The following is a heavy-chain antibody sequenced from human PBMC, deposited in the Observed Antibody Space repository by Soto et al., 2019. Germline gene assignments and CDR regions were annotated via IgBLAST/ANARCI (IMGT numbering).Heavy chain of an antibody. D-gene: IGHD3-10*01. V-gene: IGHV4-59*08. CDR3: ARHGPLWFVGGFDY. Sequence: SETLSLTCTVSGGSISSYYWSWIRQPPGKGLEWIGYIYYSGSTNYNPSLKSRVTISVDTSKNQFSLKLSSVTAADTAVYYCARHGPLWFVGGFDYWGQGTLVTVSS. J-gene: IGHJ4*02. CDR2: IYYSGST. CDR1: GGSISSYY.